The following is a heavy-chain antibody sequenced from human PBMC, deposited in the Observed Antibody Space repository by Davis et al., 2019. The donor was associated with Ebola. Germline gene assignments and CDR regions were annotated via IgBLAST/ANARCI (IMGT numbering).Heavy chain of an antibody. V-gene: IGHV3-30*02. CDR2: IRYDGSSQ. J-gene: IGHJ5*02. D-gene: IGHD2-8*01. CDR3: AKGGQMASHWFDA. CDR1: GFLFGHFG. Sequence: GESLKISCAASGFLFGHFGMHWVRQAPGKGLEWVAFIRYDGSSQNYADSVKGRFTISRDNMKNSLYLQMDSLRPEDTAFYYCAKGGQMASHWFDAWGQGALVTVSS.